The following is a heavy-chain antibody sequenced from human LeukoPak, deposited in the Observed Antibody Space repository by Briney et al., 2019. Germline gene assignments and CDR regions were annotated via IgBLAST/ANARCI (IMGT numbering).Heavy chain of an antibody. CDR2: ISYDGRNK. CDR3: ARDPTGNYYDSSGYYGDY. Sequence: PGGSLRLSCAASGFTFSSYAMHWVRQAPGKGLEWVAVISYDGRNKYYADSVKGRFTFSRDNSKNTLYLQMNSLSAEDTAVYYCARDPTGNYYDSSGYYGDYWGQGTLVTVSS. V-gene: IGHV3-30-3*01. D-gene: IGHD3-22*01. J-gene: IGHJ4*02. CDR1: GFTFSSYA.